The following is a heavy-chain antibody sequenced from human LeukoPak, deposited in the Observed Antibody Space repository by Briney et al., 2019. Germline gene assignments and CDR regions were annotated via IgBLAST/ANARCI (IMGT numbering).Heavy chain of an antibody. D-gene: IGHD2-2*01. Sequence: GGSLRLSCAASGFTFSDYSMNWVRQAPGKGLEWISYVGISSGNTKYADSVKGRFTISGDKAKNSLYLQMNSLRVEDTAGCYCARDTKYAFDNWGQGTLVTVSS. V-gene: IGHV3-48*01. CDR2: VGISSGNT. J-gene: IGHJ4*02. CDR3: ARDTKYAFDN. CDR1: GFTFSDYS.